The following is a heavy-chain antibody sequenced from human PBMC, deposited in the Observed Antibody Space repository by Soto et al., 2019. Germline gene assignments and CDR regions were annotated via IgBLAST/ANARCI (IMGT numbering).Heavy chain of an antibody. CDR1: GFTFSSYG. Sequence: QVPLVESGGGVVQPGTSLRLSCAASGFTFSSYGIHWVRQVTGKGLEWVALIWYDGSNKYYADSVKGRFTISRDNSKNTLHLQMYSLRAEDTAVYYCPRDAFPASSGGLWYGMDFWGLGTTLTVSS. J-gene: IGHJ6*02. CDR2: IWYDGSNK. D-gene: IGHD2-15*01. CDR3: PRDAFPASSGGLWYGMDF. V-gene: IGHV3-33*01.